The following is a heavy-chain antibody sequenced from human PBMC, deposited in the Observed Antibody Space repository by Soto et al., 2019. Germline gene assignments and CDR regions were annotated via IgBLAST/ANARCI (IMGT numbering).Heavy chain of an antibody. Sequence: PGGSLTLSCTASGFTFGDYAMSWVRQAPGKGLEWVGFIRSKAYGGTTEYAASVKGRFTISRDDSKSIAYLQMNSLKTEDTAVYYCTGAPHIVVVVAVDHDAFDIWGQGTMVTVSS. V-gene: IGHV3-49*04. D-gene: IGHD2-15*01. CDR3: TGAPHIVVVVAVDHDAFDI. CDR2: IRSKAYGGTT. CDR1: GFTFGDYA. J-gene: IGHJ3*02.